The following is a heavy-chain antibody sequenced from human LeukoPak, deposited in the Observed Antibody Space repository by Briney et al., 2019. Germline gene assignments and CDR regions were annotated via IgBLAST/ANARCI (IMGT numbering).Heavy chain of an antibody. V-gene: IGHV4-34*01. D-gene: IGHD5-18*01. CDR2: INHSRSI. J-gene: IGHJ5*02. Sequence: SETLSLTCAVYGGSFSDYYWSWIRQSPGKGLEWTGEINHSRSINDNPSLKSRVTISVDTSKNQFSLKVSSVTAADTALYYCARRGNSQGWWFDPWGQGTLVTVSS. CDR1: GGSFSDYY. CDR3: ARRGNSQGWWFDP.